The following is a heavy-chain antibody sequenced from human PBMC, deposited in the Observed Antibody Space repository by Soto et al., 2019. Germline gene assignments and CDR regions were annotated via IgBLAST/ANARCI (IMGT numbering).Heavy chain of an antibody. CDR2: MNPNSGNT. CDR3: ARAMLICSSTSCYSTAFDI. D-gene: IGHD2-2*02. CDR1: GYTFTSYD. J-gene: IGHJ3*02. V-gene: IGHV1-8*01. Sequence: GASVKVSCKASGYTFTSYDINCVRQATGQGLEWMGWMNPNSGNTGYAQKFQGRVTMTRNTSISTAYMELSSLRSEDTAVYYCARAMLICSSTSCYSTAFDIWGQGTMVTVSS.